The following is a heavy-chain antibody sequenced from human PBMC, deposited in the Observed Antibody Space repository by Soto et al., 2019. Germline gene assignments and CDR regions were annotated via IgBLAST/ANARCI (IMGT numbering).Heavy chain of an antibody. J-gene: IGHJ4*02. CDR2: IIPILGIA. CDR3: ARAPDDSSGYYY. CDR1: GGTFSSYT. V-gene: IGHV1-69*02. D-gene: IGHD3-22*01. Sequence: ASVKVSCKASGGTFSSYTISWVRQAPGQGLEWMGRIIPILGIANYAQKFQGRVTITADKSTSTAYMELSSLRSEDTAVYYCARAPDDSSGYYYWGQGTLVTVSS.